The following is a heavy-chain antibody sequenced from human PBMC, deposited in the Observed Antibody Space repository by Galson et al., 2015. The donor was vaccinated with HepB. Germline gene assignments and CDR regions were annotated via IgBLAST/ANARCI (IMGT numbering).Heavy chain of an antibody. D-gene: IGHD3-3*01. CDR3: ARTPFPLEWVSNEYYFDY. Sequence: SLRLSCAASGFTFSTYSMNWVRQAPRKGLEWVSYISSSSSTIYYADSVKGRFTISRDNAKNSLYLQMNSLRDEDTAAYYCARTPFPLEWVSNEYYFDYWGQGTLVTVSS. J-gene: IGHJ4*02. CDR2: ISSSSSTI. CDR1: GFTFSTYS. V-gene: IGHV3-48*02.